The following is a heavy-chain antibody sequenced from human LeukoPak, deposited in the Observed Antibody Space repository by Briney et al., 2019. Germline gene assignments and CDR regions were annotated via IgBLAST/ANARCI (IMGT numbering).Heavy chain of an antibody. CDR1: GFTFSSYS. CDR2: ISSSSSTI. J-gene: IGHJ4*02. CDR3: ARDSSSWLYYFDY. Sequence: GGSLRLSSAASGFTFSSYSMNWVRQAPGKGLEWVSYISSSSSTIYYADSVKGRFTISRDNAKNSLYLQMNSLRAEDTAVYYCARDSSSWLYYFDYWGQGTLVTVSS. V-gene: IGHV3-48*04. D-gene: IGHD6-13*01.